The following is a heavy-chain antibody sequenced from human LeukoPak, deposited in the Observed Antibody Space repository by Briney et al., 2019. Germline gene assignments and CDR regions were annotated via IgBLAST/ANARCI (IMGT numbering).Heavy chain of an antibody. CDR3: AKGAVSPKDYYYYYGMDV. CDR2: IYPSGST. J-gene: IGHJ6*02. CDR1: LGSISVGGYS. Sequence: SGTLSLTPALSLGSISVGGYSASWNRHTRRKGLEWIGYIYPSGSTYYNPSLKSRVTISLDRSKNQSSVKLSSVTAADTAVEYSAKGAVSPKDYYYYYGMDVWGQGTPVTVSS. D-gene: IGHD2-8*01. V-gene: IGHV4-30-2*01.